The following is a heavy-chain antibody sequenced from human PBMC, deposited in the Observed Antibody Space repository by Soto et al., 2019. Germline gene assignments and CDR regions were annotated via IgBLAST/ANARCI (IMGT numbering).Heavy chain of an antibody. Sequence: PGGSLRLSCAASGFTFSHYNMNWVRQAPGKGLEWVSSISSSSTYIYYADSVKGRFTISRDNSKNALYLQMNSLRADDTAVYYCAKGWTEVDLWGQGTRVTVSS. CDR1: GFTFSHYN. J-gene: IGHJ3*01. CDR3: AKGWTEVDL. D-gene: IGHD2-15*01. CDR2: ISSSSTYI. V-gene: IGHV3-21*04.